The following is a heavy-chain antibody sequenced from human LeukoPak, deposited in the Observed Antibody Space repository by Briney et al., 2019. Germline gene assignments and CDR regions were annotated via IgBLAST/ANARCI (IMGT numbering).Heavy chain of an antibody. D-gene: IGHD6-13*01. CDR3: ARGGAAAAGTYYYYGMDV. CDR2: IYYSGST. V-gene: IGHV4-59*08. J-gene: IGHJ6*02. Sequence: NPSETLSLTCTVSGGSISTFYWSWIRQPPGKGLEGIGYIYYSGSTNYNPSLKSRVTISVDTSKNQFSLKLSSVTAADTAVYYCARGGAAAAGTYYYYGMDVWGQGTTVTVSS. CDR1: GGSISTFY.